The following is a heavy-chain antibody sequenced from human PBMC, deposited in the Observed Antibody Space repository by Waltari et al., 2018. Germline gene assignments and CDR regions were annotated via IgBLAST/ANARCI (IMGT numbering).Heavy chain of an antibody. V-gene: IGHV3-7*01. J-gene: IGHJ4*02. D-gene: IGHD3-10*01. Sequence: EVQLVESGGGLVQPGGSLRLSCAASGFTFSSYWMSWVRQAPGKGLEWVANIKQDGSEKYYVDSVKGRFTISRDNAKNSLYLQMNSLRAEDTAVYYCASSFGELLAEFDYWGQGTLVTVSS. CDR1: GFTFSSYW. CDR2: IKQDGSEK. CDR3: ASSFGELLAEFDY.